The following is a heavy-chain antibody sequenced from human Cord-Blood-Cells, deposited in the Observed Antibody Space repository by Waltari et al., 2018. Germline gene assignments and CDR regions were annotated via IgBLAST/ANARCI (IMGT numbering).Heavy chain of an antibody. D-gene: IGHD6-13*01. V-gene: IGHV4-34*01. CDR3: ARGGDLNSSSWTKSQDY. CDR1: GGSFSGYY. J-gene: IGHJ4*02. Sequence: QVQLQQWGAGLLKPSETLYLTCAVYGGSFSGYYWSWIRQPPGKGLEWIGEINHSGSTNYNPSLKSRVTISVDTSKNQFSLKLSSVTAADTAVYYCARGGDLNSSSWTKSQDYWGQGTLVTVSS. CDR2: INHSGST.